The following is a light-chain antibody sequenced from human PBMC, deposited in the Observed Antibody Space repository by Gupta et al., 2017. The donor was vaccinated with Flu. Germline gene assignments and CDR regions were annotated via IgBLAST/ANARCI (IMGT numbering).Light chain of an antibody. J-gene: IGKJ2*01. Sequence: ATLYLSPGERVTRSCGASQSVKSDYIAWYQQKPGPAPRLLINDTSSRASGIPDRFSGSGSGTKFTLTISRLEPEDFAVYCCHQEVNSLGTFGRGTKLEVK. CDR2: DTS. V-gene: IGKV3D-20*01. CDR3: HQEVNSLGT. CDR1: QSVKSDY.